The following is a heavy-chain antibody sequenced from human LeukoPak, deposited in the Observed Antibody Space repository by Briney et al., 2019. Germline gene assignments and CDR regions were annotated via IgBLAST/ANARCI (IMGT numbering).Heavy chain of an antibody. V-gene: IGHV3-23*01. Sequence: GGSLRLSCAAPGFTFSSYAMSWVRQAPGKGLEWVSAISGSGGSTYYADSVKGRFTISRDNSKNTLYLQMNSLRAEDTAVYYCAKDLIAARRETYYFDYWGQGTLVTVSS. CDR3: AKDLIAARRETYYFDY. CDR1: GFTFSSYA. CDR2: ISGSGGST. J-gene: IGHJ4*02. D-gene: IGHD6-6*01.